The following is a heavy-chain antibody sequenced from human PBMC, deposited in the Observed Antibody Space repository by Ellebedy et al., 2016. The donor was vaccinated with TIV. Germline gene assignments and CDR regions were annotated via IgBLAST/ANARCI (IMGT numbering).Heavy chain of an antibody. Sequence: PGGSLRLSCVASGFTLSGYWMHWVRQVPGQGLMWLSRINTDGSSTSYAGSVEGRFTITRDNAKKTAYLEMSSLRPEDTAVYYCTRESFRYFDWDLWGQGTLVTVSS. CDR2: INTDGSST. CDR3: TRESFRYFDWDL. V-gene: IGHV3-74*01. CDR1: GFTLSGYW. D-gene: IGHD3-9*01. J-gene: IGHJ4*02.